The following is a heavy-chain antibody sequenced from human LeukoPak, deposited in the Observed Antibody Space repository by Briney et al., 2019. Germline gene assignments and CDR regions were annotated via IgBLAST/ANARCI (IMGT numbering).Heavy chain of an antibody. CDR2: ISSDGSNK. J-gene: IGHJ4*02. CDR3: ARYAWSLRPAPGTPLFDY. D-gene: IGHD2-15*01. CDR1: GFIFSNYN. Sequence: PGGSLRLSCAASGFIFSNYNMHWVRQAPGKGLDWVARISSDGSNKYYADSVKGRFTLSRDNSKNTLFLQMNSLRAEDTAVYYCARYAWSLRPAPGTPLFDYWGQGTLVTVSS. V-gene: IGHV3-30-3*01.